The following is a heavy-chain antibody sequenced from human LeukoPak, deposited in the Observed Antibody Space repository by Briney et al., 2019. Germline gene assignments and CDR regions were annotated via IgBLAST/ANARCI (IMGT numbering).Heavy chain of an antibody. D-gene: IGHD3-3*01. J-gene: IGHJ4*02. CDR3: ARDRSSGCWDDFWSGYYNYFDY. CDR2: IYYSGST. Sequence: SETLSLTCTVSGGSISSSSYYWGWIRQPPGKGLEWIGSIYYSGSTYYNPSLKSRVTISVDTSKNQFSLKLSSVTAADTAVYYCARDRSSGCWDDFWSGYYNYFDYWGQGTLVTVSS. CDR1: GGSISSSSYY. V-gene: IGHV4-39*07.